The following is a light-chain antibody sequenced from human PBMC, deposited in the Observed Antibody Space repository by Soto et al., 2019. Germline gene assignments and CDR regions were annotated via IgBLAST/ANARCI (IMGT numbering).Light chain of an antibody. CDR3: QSYDSHLSGSL. CDR2: NYV. J-gene: IGLJ2*01. Sequence: QSMLTQPPSVSGAPGQRVTISCAGTSSNIGAGYGVHWYQQLPGRAPKLLIHNYVNRPSGVPDRFSGSKSGTSASLAITGLQGDDEGDYYCQSYDSHLSGSLFGGGTKVTVL. CDR1: SSNIGAGYG. V-gene: IGLV1-40*01.